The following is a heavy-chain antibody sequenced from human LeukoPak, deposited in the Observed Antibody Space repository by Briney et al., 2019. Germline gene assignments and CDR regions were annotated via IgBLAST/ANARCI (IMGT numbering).Heavy chain of an antibody. J-gene: IGHJ4*02. CDR3: ARGGDDDFDLGDY. Sequence: GGSLRLSCAASGFPFSRYWMSWVRQAPGKGLEWVANIKQDGSAKYYVDSVKGRFTISRDNAKNSMYRQMNSLRAEDTAVYYCARGGDDDFDLGDYWGQGTLVTVSS. CDR2: IKQDGSAK. CDR1: GFPFSRYW. D-gene: IGHD4-17*01. V-gene: IGHV3-7*01.